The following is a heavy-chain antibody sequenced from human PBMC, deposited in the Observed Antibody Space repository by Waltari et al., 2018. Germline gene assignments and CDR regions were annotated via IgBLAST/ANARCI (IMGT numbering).Heavy chain of an antibody. V-gene: IGHV4-34*01. CDR3: ARGRCDFWSGYSRRGSTYYYYGMDV. J-gene: IGHJ6*02. D-gene: IGHD3-3*01. CDR1: VGSAYMHG. Sequence: QVQLQQLGAGLVRPSLNLTFTWSADVGSAYMHGCHAIRQPSGYRLEWWRVINHSGSNNYNPSLKSRVTISVDTSKNQFSLKLSSVTAADTAVYYCARGRCDFWSGYSRRGSTYYYYGMDVWGQGTTVTVSS. CDR2: INHSGSN.